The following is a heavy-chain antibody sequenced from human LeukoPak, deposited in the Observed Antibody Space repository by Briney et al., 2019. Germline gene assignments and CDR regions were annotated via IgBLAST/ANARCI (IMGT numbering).Heavy chain of an antibody. CDR3: ARDEGYFDY. J-gene: IGHJ4*02. V-gene: IGHV3-23*01. CDR2: VSNSGYST. CDR1: GFTFRSYA. Sequence: GGSLRLSCAASGFTFRSYAMSWVRQAPGKGLEWVSAVSNSGYSTYYADSVKGRITISRDNSKNTLYLRMSSLRDEDTAVYYCARDEGYFDYWGQGTLVTVSS.